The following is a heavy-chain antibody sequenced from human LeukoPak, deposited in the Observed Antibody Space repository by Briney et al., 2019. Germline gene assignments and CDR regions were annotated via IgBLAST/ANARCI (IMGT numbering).Heavy chain of an antibody. J-gene: IGHJ4*02. V-gene: IGHV3-23*01. Sequence: GGSLRLSCAASGFTFSSYAMSWVRQAPGKGLEWVSAISGSGGSTYYADSVKGRFTISRDNSKNTLYLQINSLRAEDTAVYYCAKTGTPWYYFDYWGQGTLVTVSS. CDR1: GFTFSSYA. D-gene: IGHD6-13*01. CDR3: AKTGTPWYYFDY. CDR2: ISGSGGST.